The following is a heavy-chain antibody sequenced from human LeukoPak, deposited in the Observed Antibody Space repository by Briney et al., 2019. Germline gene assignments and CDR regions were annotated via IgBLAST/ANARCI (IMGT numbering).Heavy chain of an antibody. CDR2: IYSGGST. Sequence: GGPLRLSCAASGFTVSSDYMSWVRQAPGKGLEWVSVIYSGGSTYYADSVKGRFTISRHNSKNTLYLQMNSLRAEDTAVYYCARSLTVAGTVYYYGMDVWGQGTTVTVSS. J-gene: IGHJ6*02. CDR3: ARSLTVAGTVYYYGMDV. D-gene: IGHD6-19*01. V-gene: IGHV3-53*04. CDR1: GFTVSSDY.